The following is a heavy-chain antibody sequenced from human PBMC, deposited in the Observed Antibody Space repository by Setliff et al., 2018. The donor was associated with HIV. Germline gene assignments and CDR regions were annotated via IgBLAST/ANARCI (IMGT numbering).Heavy chain of an antibody. CDR1: GDSISSTTYY. Sequence: SETLSLTCTVSGDSISSTTYYWGWIRQPPGKGLEWIGSIYPSGSAFYNPSLKSPVTMSVDTSRNQFSLKLSSVTAADTAIYYCVRHGNQWLVAVDYWGQGTLVTVSS. V-gene: IGHV4-39*01. CDR2: IYPSGSA. CDR3: VRHGNQWLVAVDY. J-gene: IGHJ4*02. D-gene: IGHD6-19*01.